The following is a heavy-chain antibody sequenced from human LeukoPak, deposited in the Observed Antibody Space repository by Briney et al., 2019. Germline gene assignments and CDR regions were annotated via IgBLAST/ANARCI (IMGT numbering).Heavy chain of an antibody. V-gene: IGHV3-49*04. CDR2: IRSKAYGGTT. D-gene: IGHD3-22*01. J-gene: IGHJ4*02. CDR3: TRASGSFKYYYDSSGYPIDY. Sequence: GRSLRLSCTASGFTFGDYAMSWVRQAPGKVLEWGGFIRSKAYGGTTEYAASVKGRFTISRDDSKSIAYLQMNSLKTEDTAVYYCTRASGSFKYYYDSSGYPIDYWGQGTLVTVSS. CDR1: GFTFGDYA.